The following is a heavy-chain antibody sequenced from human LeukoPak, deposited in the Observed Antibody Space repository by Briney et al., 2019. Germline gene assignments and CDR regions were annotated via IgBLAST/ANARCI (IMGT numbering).Heavy chain of an antibody. CDR3: ARGPNSNWSGLDF. J-gene: IGHJ4*02. CDR2: ISPTGSTT. Sequence: GGSLRLSCTASGFSFSGHWMHWARQLPGKGLVWVSRISPTGSTTSYADSVKGRFTISGDNAKNTLYLQVHNLRAEDTAVYYCARGPNSNWSGLDFWGQGTLLNVSS. V-gene: IGHV3-74*01. CDR1: GFSFSGHW. D-gene: IGHD6-6*01.